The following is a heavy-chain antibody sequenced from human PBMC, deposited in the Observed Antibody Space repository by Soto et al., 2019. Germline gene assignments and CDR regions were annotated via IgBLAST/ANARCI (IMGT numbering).Heavy chain of an antibody. CDR1: GFTFDDYA. J-gene: IGHJ6*02. CDR2: ISWNSGSI. D-gene: IGHD6-19*01. CDR3: AKDLVPRLAGTRFYGMDV. V-gene: IGHV3-9*01. Sequence: PVESLILSCAASGFTFDDYAMHWVRQAPGKGLEWVSGISWNSGSIGYADSVKGRFTISRDNAKNSLYLQMNSLRAEDTALYYCAKDLVPRLAGTRFYGMDVWGQGTTVTVSS.